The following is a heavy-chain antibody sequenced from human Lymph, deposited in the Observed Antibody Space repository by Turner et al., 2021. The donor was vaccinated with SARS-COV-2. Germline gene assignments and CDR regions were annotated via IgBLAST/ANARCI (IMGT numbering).Heavy chain of an antibody. J-gene: IGHJ4*02. D-gene: IGHD3-10*01. V-gene: IGHV4-39*01. CDR1: GGSISSSSYY. CDR3: ARLVRRAKYYFDY. CDR2: IYYSGST. Sequence: QLQLQESGPGLVKPSETLSLTCTVSGGSISSSSYYWGWIRQPPGKGLEWIGNIYYSGSTYYNPSLKSRVTISVDTSKNQFSLKLSSVTAADTAVYYCARLVRRAKYYFDYWGQGTLVTVSS.